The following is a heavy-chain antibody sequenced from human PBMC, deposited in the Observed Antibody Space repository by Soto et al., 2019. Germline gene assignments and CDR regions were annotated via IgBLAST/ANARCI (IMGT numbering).Heavy chain of an antibody. J-gene: IGHJ3*02. CDR3: ARDIRQQLVWDAFDI. D-gene: IGHD6-13*01. Sequence: SVKVSCKASGGTFSSYTISWVRQAPGQGLEWMGRIIPILGIANYAQKFQGRVTITADKSTSTAYMELSSLRSEDTAVYYCARDIRQQLVWDAFDIWGQGTMVTVSS. CDR1: GGTFSSYT. CDR2: IIPILGIA. V-gene: IGHV1-69*04.